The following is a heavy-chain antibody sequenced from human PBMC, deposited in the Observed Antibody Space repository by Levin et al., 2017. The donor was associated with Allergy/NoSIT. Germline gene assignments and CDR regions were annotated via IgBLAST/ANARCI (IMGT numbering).Heavy chain of an antibody. CDR3: ATSPGRYSSSWRFDY. V-gene: IGHV4-31*03. CDR1: GGSISSGGYY. D-gene: IGHD6-13*01. Sequence: SETLSLTCTVSGGSISSGGYYWSWIRQHPGKGLEWIGYIYYSGSTYYNPSLKSRVTISVDTSKNQFSLKLSSVTAADTAVYYCATSPGRYSSSWRFDYWGQGTLVTVSS. CDR2: IYYSGST. J-gene: IGHJ4*02.